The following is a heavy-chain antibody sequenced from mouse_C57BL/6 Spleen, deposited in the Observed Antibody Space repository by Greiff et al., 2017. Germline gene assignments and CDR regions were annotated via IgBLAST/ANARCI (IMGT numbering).Heavy chain of an antibody. Sequence: QVQLQQPGAELVKPGASVKLSCKASGYTFTSYWMQWVKQRPGQGLEWIGEIDPSDSYTNYNQKFKGKATLTVDTSSSTAYMQLSSLTSEDSAVYYCARGGVSSYGFAYWGQGTLVTVSA. V-gene: IGHV1-50*01. CDR1: GYTFTSYW. J-gene: IGHJ3*01. CDR3: ARGGVSSYGFAY. CDR2: IDPSDSYT. D-gene: IGHD1-1*01.